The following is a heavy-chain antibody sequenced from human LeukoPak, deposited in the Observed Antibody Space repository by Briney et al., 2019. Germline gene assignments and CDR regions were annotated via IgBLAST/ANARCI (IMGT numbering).Heavy chain of an antibody. V-gene: IGHV3-30*02. CDR1: GCTLSSFG. CDR2: IRYDGSNK. Sequence: PGGSLRLSCAASGCTLSSFGMHWVRQAPGKGLEWVAFIRYDGSNKYYADSVKGRFTISRDNSKNTLYLQMNSLRAEDTAVYYCAKGRYFDDSWFDPWGQGTLVTVSS. CDR3: AKGRYFDDSWFDP. J-gene: IGHJ5*02. D-gene: IGHD3-9*01.